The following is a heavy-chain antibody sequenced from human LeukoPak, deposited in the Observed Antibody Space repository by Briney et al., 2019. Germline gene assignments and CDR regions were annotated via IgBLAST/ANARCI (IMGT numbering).Heavy chain of an antibody. V-gene: IGHV1-2*02. CDR1: GYTFTGCY. CDR3: ARDLGSSWYWFDP. D-gene: IGHD6-13*01. Sequence: ASVKVSCKASGYTFTGCYMHWVRQAPGQGLEWMGWINPNSGGTNYAQKFQGRVTMIRDTSISTAYMELSRLRSDDTAVYYCARDLGSSWYWFDPWGQGTLVTVSS. CDR2: INPNSGGT. J-gene: IGHJ5*02.